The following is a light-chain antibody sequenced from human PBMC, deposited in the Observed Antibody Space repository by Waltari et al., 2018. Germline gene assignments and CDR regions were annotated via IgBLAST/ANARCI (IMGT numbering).Light chain of an antibody. J-gene: IGKJ1*01. V-gene: IGKV1D-8*01. CDR2: TSS. CDR3: QQNYAFPRT. Sequence: VIWVTQSPTLLSASTGETVTITCRTSQDVKNYFAWYQQKPGKAPELLIYTSSFLQTGVPSRFSGSGSGTEFTLTMNSLQSEDVATYYCQQNYAFPRTFGQGTKVEI. CDR1: QDVKNY.